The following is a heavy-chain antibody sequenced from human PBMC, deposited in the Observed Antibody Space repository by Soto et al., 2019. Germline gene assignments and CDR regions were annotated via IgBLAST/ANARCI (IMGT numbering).Heavy chain of an antibody. CDR3: ARDLSGPFDY. V-gene: IGHV3-74*01. J-gene: IGHJ4*02. Sequence: EVQVVESGGGLVQPGGSLRLSCAASGFTFSNYWMHWVRQVPGEGLVWVSHINSDGSSTNYADSVRGRFIISRDNAENTLYLQMNSLRAEDTAVYYCARDLSGPFDYWGQGTLVTVSS. CDR1: GFTFSNYW. CDR2: INSDGSST.